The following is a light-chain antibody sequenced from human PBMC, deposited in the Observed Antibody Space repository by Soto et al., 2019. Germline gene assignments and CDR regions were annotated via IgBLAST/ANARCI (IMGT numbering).Light chain of an antibody. CDR2: NAS. CDR1: ESVSNS. V-gene: IGKV3-15*01. CDR3: QQYNNWPPIN. J-gene: IGKJ5*01. Sequence: TVLTHSPATLSLSPGERATLSCRASESVSNSLAWYQHKPGQAPRLLIYNASTRATGIPARFSGSGSGTEFTLTISSLQSEDFAVYYCQQYNNWPPINFGQGTRLEIK.